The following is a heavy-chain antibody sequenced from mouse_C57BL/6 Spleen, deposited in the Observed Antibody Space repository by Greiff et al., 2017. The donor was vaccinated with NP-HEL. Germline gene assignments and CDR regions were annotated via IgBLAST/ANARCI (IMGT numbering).Heavy chain of an antibody. V-gene: IGHV1-80*01. Sequence: VQGVESGAELVKPGASVKISCKASGSAFSSYWLNWVKQRPGKGLEWIGQLYPGDGDPHYNGQFKGKATLTADKSSSRVYMQLSSLTSEDSAVYFCARPLYSNLDYWGQGTTLTVSS. D-gene: IGHD2-5*01. CDR3: ARPLYSNLDY. CDR2: LYPGDGDP. CDR1: GSAFSSYW. J-gene: IGHJ2*01.